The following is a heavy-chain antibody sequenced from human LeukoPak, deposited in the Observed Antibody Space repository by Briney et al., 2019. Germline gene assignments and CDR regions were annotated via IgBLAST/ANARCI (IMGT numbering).Heavy chain of an antibody. CDR2: INPNNGGT. Sequence: ASVKVSCKASGYILTGYYMHCVRQAPGQGLEWMGWINPNNGGTKYAQKFEGRVIMTRDTSSTVYLEVRRLRSDDTAIYFCARDAQFTVVVPAAKLNYMDVWGTGTTVTVSS. D-gene: IGHD2-2*01. CDR1: GYILTGYY. CDR3: ARDAQFTVVVPAAKLNYMDV. J-gene: IGHJ6*03. V-gene: IGHV1-2*02.